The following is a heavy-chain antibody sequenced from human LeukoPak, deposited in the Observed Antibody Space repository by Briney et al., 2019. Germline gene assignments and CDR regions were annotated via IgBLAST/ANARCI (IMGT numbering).Heavy chain of an antibody. V-gene: IGHV3-48*01. D-gene: IGHD3-16*01. Sequence: GGSLRLSCAASGFTFSSYSMNWVRQAPGKGLEWVSYISSSSSTIYYADSVKGRFTISRDNAKNSQYLQMNSMRAEDTAAYYCAKDGGATWAYWYFDLWGRGTLVTVSS. CDR2: ISSSSSTI. CDR1: GFTFSSYS. J-gene: IGHJ2*01. CDR3: AKDGGATWAYWYFDL.